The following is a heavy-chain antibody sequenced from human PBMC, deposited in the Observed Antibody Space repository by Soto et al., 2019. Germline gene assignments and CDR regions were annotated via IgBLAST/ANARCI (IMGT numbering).Heavy chain of an antibody. CDR2: LYYSGSA. CDR1: AASSGRSSYF. Sequence: SETLSLTCTVSAASSGRSSYFWGWIRQPPGKELEWIGSLYYSGSAYYNPSLYSRVTISADTSKNLLSLKLRSVTAADTAVYYCARRDRGGNGGKSFPFWGQGTLVTVSS. D-gene: IGHD5-12*01. CDR3: ARRDRGGNGGKSFPF. V-gene: IGHV4-39*01. J-gene: IGHJ4*02.